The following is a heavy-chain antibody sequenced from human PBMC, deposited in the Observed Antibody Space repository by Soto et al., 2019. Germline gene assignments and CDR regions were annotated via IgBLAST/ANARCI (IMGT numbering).Heavy chain of an antibody. V-gene: IGHV1-46*03. CDR3: ARSKYMDV. J-gene: IGHJ6*03. CDR1: GYTVTDYY. Sequence: ASVKVSCKASGYTVTDYYIHWVRQAPGQGLEWMGIITPSGGSTTYAQKFQGRVTMTRDTSTTTVYMELSSLRSEDTAMYYCARSKYMDVWGKGTTVTVSS. CDR2: ITPSGGST.